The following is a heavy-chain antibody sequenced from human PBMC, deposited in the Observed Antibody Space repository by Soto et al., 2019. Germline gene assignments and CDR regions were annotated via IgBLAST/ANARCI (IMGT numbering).Heavy chain of an antibody. Sequence: HPGGSLRLSCAASGFTFSSYGMHWVRQAPGKGLEWVAVISYDGSNKYYADSVKGRFTISRDNSKNTLYLQMNSLRAEDTAVYYCASPDRPAYYYYGMDVWGQGTTVTVSS. J-gene: IGHJ6*02. CDR1: GFTFSSYG. V-gene: IGHV3-30*03. CDR3: ASPDRPAYYYYGMDV. CDR2: ISYDGSNK.